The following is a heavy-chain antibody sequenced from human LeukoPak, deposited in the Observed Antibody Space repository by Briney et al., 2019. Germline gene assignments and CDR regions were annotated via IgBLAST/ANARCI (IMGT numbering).Heavy chain of an antibody. Sequence: GGSLRLSCAASGFTVSSTYMSWVRQAPGKGLEWVSVFYSGDTTYYANSVKGRFTISRDSSKNMLYLQMNSLRAEDTAVYYCARESGGTAWYQEDWGQGTLVTVSS. CDR1: GFTVSSTY. J-gene: IGHJ4*02. CDR3: ARESGGTAWYQED. CDR2: FYSGDTT. D-gene: IGHD6-13*01. V-gene: IGHV3-66*01.